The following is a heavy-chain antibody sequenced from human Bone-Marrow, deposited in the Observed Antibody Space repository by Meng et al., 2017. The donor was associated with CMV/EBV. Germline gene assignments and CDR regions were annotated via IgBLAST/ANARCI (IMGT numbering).Heavy chain of an antibody. D-gene: IGHD2-2*01. CDR2: IYYSGST. CDR3: ANRSPAALYYYYYYGMDV. V-gene: IGHV4-61*01. CDR1: GGSVSSGSYY. J-gene: IGHJ6*02. Sequence: SETLSLTCTVSGGSVSSGSYYWSWIRQPPGKGLEWIGYIYYSGSTNYNPSLKSRVTISVDTSKNQFSLKLSSVTAADTAVYYCANRSPAALYYYYYYGMDVWGQGTTVTVSS.